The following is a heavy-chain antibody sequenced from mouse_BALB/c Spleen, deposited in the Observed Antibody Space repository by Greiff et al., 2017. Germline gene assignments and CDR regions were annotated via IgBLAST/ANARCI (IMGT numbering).Heavy chain of an antibody. CDR3: ARSYYGSSLYFDV. CDR1: GFTFSSFG. Sequence: EVKLVESGGGLVQPGGSRKLSCAASGFTFSSFGMHWVRQAPEKGLEWVAYISSGSSTIYYADTVKGRFTISRDNPKNTLFLQMTSLRSEDTAMYYCARSYYGSSLYFDVWGAGTTVTVSS. V-gene: IGHV5-17*02. J-gene: IGHJ1*01. D-gene: IGHD1-1*01. CDR2: ISSGSSTI.